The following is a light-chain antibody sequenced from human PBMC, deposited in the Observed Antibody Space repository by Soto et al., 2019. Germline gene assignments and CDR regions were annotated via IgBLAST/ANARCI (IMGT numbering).Light chain of an antibody. CDR1: QSVSNSY. CDR3: QQYGSSPWT. Sequence: EIVLTQSPATLSLSPGESATLSCGASQSVSNSYLAWYQQKPGLAPRLLIYDASSTATGIPDRFSGSGSGTEFTLTISRLEPEDFAVYYCQQYGSSPWTFGQGTKLEIK. V-gene: IGKV3D-20*01. J-gene: IGKJ2*01. CDR2: DAS.